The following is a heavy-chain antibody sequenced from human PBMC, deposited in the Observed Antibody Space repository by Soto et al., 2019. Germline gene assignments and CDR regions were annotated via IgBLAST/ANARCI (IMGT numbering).Heavy chain of an antibody. CDR2: IIPIFGTA. CDR1: GGTFSSYA. CDR3: ACYYYDSSGYYPVLAP. Sequence: SVKVSCKASGGTFSSYAMSWGRQAPGQGLEWMGGIIPIFGTANYAQKFQGRVTITADKSTSTAYMELSSLRSEDTAVYYCACYYYDSSGYYPVLAPWGQGTLVTVSS. V-gene: IGHV1-69*06. J-gene: IGHJ5*02. D-gene: IGHD3-22*01.